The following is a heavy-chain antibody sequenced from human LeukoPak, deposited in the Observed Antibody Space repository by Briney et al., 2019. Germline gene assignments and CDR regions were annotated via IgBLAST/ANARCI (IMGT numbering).Heavy chain of an antibody. D-gene: IGHD4/OR15-4a*01. J-gene: IGHJ4*02. CDR1: GFTVSSNY. CDR2: IYSGGST. V-gene: IGHV3-53*01. CDR3: ATGNRHDYGDYFDY. Sequence: GGSLRLSCAASGFTVSSNYMSWVRQAPGKGLEWVSVIYSGGSTYYADSVKGRFTISRDNSKNTLYLQTNSLRAEDTAVYYCATGNRHDYGDYFDYWGQGTLVTVSS.